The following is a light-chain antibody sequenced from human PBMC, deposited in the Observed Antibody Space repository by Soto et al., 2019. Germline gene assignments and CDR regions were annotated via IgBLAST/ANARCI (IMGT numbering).Light chain of an antibody. J-gene: IGKJ4*01. Sequence: EIVLTQSPATLSLSPGERATLSCRASQSVSSYLAWYQQKPGQAPRLLIYDASNRATGIPARFSGSGSGTDFTLTISSLEPEDFALYYCQHRRNWPLTFGGGTKVEIK. CDR1: QSVSSY. V-gene: IGKV3-11*01. CDR2: DAS. CDR3: QHRRNWPLT.